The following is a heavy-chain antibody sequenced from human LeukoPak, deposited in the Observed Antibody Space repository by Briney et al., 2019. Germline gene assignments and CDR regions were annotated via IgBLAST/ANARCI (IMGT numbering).Heavy chain of an antibody. Sequence: SGGSLRLSCAASGFTFSSYGMHWVRQAPGKGLEWVAFIRYDGSDKYYADSVKGRFTISRDNSKNTLYLQMNSLRAEDTAVYYCAKDLWDGSQGDYWGQGTLVTVSS. V-gene: IGHV3-30*02. D-gene: IGHD5-24*01. CDR3: AKDLWDGSQGDY. CDR1: GFTFSSYG. CDR2: IRYDGSDK. J-gene: IGHJ4*02.